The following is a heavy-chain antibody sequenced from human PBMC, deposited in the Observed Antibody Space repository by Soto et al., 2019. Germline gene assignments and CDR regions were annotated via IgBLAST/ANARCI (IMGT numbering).Heavy chain of an antibody. J-gene: IGHJ4*02. CDR2: IYDSGST. D-gene: IGHD3-22*01. Sequence: PSETLSLTCTVSGDSINTYYWSWIRQPPGKGLEWIGYIYDSGSTNYNPSLESRVTTSVDPSKNQFSLRLSFVTAADTAVYYCARDRAYYDSSGLYFDYWGQGTLVTVSS. V-gene: IGHV4-59*01. CDR3: ARDRAYYDSSGLYFDY. CDR1: GDSINTYY.